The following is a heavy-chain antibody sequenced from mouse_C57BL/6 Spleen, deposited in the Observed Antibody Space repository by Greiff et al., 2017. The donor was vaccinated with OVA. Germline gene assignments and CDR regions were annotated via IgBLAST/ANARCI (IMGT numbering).Heavy chain of an antibody. CDR3: ARKGDDYDDMDY. CDR1: GFSLTSYG. CDR2: IWRGGST. J-gene: IGHJ4*01. V-gene: IGHV2-2*01. Sequence: QVHVKQSGPGLVQPSQSLSITCTASGFSLTSYGVHWVRQSPGKGLEWLGVIWRGGSTAYNAAFISRLSISKDKSKSQVFFKMNRLQADDTAIYYCARKGDDYDDMDYWGQGTSVTVSS.